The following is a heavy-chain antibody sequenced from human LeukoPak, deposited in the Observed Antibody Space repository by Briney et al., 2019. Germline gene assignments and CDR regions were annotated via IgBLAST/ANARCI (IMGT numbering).Heavy chain of an antibody. J-gene: IGHJ4*02. D-gene: IGHD2-21*02. Sequence: GGSLRLSCAASGFTFSSYWMHWVRQAPGKGLVWVSRINSDGSSTSYADSVKGRFTISRDNSKNTLYLQMNNLRAEDTAIYYCAKKGAVTATGYFDYWGQGTLATVSS. CDR2: INSDGSST. CDR1: GFTFSSYW. CDR3: AKKGAVTATGYFDY. V-gene: IGHV3-74*01.